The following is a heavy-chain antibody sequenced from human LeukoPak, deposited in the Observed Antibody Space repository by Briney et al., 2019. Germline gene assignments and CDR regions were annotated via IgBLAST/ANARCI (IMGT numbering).Heavy chain of an antibody. CDR2: IYSGGST. D-gene: IGHD5-18*01. CDR1: GFTVSSNY. CDR3: ARGGGYSYTTPHDY. J-gene: IGHJ4*02. Sequence: GGSLRLSCAASGFTVSSNYMSWVRQAPGKGLEWVSVIYSGGSTYYADSVKGRFTISRDSSKNTLYLQMNSLRAEDTAVYYCARGGGYSYTTPHDYWAREPWSPSPQ. V-gene: IGHV3-53*01.